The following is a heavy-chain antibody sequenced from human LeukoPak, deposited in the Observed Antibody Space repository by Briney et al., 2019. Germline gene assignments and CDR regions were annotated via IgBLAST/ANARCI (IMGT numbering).Heavy chain of an antibody. Sequence: GRSLRLSCAASGFTFSSYGMHWVRQAPGKGLEWVAVIWYDGSNKYYADSVKGRFTISRDNSKNTLYLQMNSLRAEDTAVYYCARESRDCSGGNCYWYYYYYGMDVWGQGTTVTVSS. V-gene: IGHV3-33*01. J-gene: IGHJ6*02. CDR1: GFTFSSYG. CDR3: ARESRDCSGGNCYWYYYYYGMDV. D-gene: IGHD2-15*01. CDR2: IWYDGSNK.